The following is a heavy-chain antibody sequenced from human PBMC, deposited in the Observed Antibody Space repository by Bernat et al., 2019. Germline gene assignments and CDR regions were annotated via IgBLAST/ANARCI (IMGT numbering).Heavy chain of an antibody. D-gene: IGHD3-22*01. Sequence: EVQLVESGGGLIQPGGSLRLSCAASGFTVSSNYMSWVRQAPGKGLEWVSVIYSGGSTYYADSVKGRFTISRDNSKNTLYLQMNSLRAEDTAVFYCAAGTYYYDSSGFSEPSLDYWGQGTLVTVSS. CDR3: AAGTYYYDSSGFSEPSLDY. CDR1: GFTVSSNY. J-gene: IGHJ4*02. CDR2: IYSGGST. V-gene: IGHV3-53*01.